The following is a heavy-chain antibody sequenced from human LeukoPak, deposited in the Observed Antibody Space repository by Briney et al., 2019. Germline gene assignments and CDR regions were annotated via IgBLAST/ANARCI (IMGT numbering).Heavy chain of an antibody. CDR3: ARNYGSGSYFYMDV. Sequence: PSETLSLTCTVSGGSINNYYWSWIRQPPGKGLEWIGYIIYSGSTNYNPSLKSRVTISVDTSKNQFSLNLSSVTAADTAVYYCARNYGSGSYFYMDVWGRGTTVTISS. CDR2: IIYSGST. V-gene: IGHV4-59*01. D-gene: IGHD3-10*01. CDR1: GGSINNYY. J-gene: IGHJ6*03.